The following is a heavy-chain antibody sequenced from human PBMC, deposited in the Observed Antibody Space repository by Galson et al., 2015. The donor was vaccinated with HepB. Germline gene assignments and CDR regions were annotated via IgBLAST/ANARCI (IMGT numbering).Heavy chain of an antibody. Sequence: SLRLSCEASGITFSRHWMSWVRQAPGQGLEWVANIKPDGSDKFYVGSVRGRFTTSRDNAEGSLYLQMNSLRAEDTAVYYCASPATGDSSDIWGQGTMVTVSS. CDR2: IKPDGSDK. CDR3: ASPATGDSSDI. V-gene: IGHV3-7*01. D-gene: IGHD5-12*01. J-gene: IGHJ3*02. CDR1: GITFSRHW.